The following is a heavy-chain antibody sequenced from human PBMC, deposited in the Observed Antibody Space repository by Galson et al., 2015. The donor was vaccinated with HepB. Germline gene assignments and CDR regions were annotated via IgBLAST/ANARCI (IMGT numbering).Heavy chain of an antibody. CDR3: AREVGGFYGNDC. CDR2: IYPRGST. V-gene: IGHV4-38-2*02. J-gene: IGHJ4*02. Sequence: ETLSLTCTVSGYSISSGYYWGWIRQPPGKGLEWIGSIYPRGSTFYNPSLKRRVTISADTSKNQFSLKLNSVTAADTAVYYCAREVGGFYGNDCWGQGTLVTVSS. D-gene: IGHD3-22*01. CDR1: GYSISSGYY.